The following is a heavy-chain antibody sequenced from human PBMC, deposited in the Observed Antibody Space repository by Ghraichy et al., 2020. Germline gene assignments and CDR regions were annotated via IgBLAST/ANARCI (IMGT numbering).Heavy chain of an antibody. Sequence: GGSLRLSCTGSGFTFGDYAISWFRQAPGKGLEWVGFIRGKDYGGTSEYAASVRGRFTISRDDSRSIVYLQMNGLKTEDTAVYYCSRDYGGGGYFDVGDYWGQGTQVTVSS. D-gene: IGHD6-19*01. CDR2: IRGKDYGGTS. V-gene: IGHV3-49*03. J-gene: IGHJ4*02. CDR3: SRDYGGGGYFDVGDY. CDR1: GFTFGDYA.